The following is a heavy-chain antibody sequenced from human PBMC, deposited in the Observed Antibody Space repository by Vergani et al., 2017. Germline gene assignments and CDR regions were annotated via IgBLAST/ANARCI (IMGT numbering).Heavy chain of an antibody. V-gene: IGHV4-39*01. J-gene: IGHJ5*02. D-gene: IGHD3-9*01. CDR2: IYYSGST. CDR1: GGSISSSSYY. Sequence: QLQLQESGPGLVKPSETLSLTCTVSGGSISSSSYYWGWICQPPGKGLEWIGSIYYSGSTYYNPSLKSRVTISVDTSKNQFSLKLSSVTAADPAVYYFARQSSPYEMFTGYYLGWFDPWGQGTLVTVSS. CDR3: ARQSSPYEMFTGYYLGWFDP.